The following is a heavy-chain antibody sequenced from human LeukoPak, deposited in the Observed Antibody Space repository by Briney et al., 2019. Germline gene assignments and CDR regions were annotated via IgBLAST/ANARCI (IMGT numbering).Heavy chain of an antibody. J-gene: IGHJ3*02. CDR3: ARDLYDSSIFTAFDI. Sequence: PGGSLRLSCAASGFTFSSYAMSWVRQAPGKGLEWVSAVSGSGGSTYYADSVKGRFTISRDNAKNTLYLQMNSLGAEDTAVYYCARDLYDSSIFTAFDIWGQGTMVTVSS. CDR2: VSGSGGST. D-gene: IGHD3-22*01. V-gene: IGHV3-23*01. CDR1: GFTFSSYA.